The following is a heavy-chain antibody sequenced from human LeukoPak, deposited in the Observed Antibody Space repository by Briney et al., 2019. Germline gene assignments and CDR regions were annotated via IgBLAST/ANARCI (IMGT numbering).Heavy chain of an antibody. Sequence: QPGGSLRLSCAASGFTFSSYAMHWVRQAPGKGLEWVAVISYDGSNNYFPDSVKGRFTISRDNSKNTLYLQMNSLRAEDTAVYYCARDGVYSSSWSLRFDIWGQGTMVTVSS. CDR1: GFTFSSYA. CDR2: ISYDGSNN. V-gene: IGHV3-30-3*01. D-gene: IGHD6-13*01. CDR3: ARDGVYSSSWSLRFDI. J-gene: IGHJ3*02.